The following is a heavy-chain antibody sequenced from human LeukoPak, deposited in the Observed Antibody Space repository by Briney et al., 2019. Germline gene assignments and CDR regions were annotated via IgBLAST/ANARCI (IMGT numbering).Heavy chain of an antibody. D-gene: IGHD1-26*01. CDR2: ISAYNGNT. Sequence: ASVKVSCKASGYTFTSYGISWVRQAPGQGLAWMGWISAYNGNTNYAQKLQGRVTMTTDTSTSTAYMELRSLRSDDTAVYYCARVPRPMRVGATANRLFDYWGQGTLVTVSS. CDR1: GYTFTSYG. V-gene: IGHV1-18*01. J-gene: IGHJ4*02. CDR3: ARVPRPMRVGATANRLFDY.